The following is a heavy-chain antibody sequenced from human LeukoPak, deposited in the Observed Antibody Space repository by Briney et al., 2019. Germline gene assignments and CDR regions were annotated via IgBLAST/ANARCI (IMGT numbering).Heavy chain of an antibody. CDR3: ARHEENYSNQNWFDP. CDR1: GYSFTSYW. Sequence: GESLKISCKGSGYSFTSYWISWVRQMPGKGLEWMGRIDPSDSYTNYSPSFQGHVTISADKSISTAYLQWSSLKASDTAMYYCARHEENYSNQNWFDPWGQRTLVTVSS. J-gene: IGHJ5*02. V-gene: IGHV5-10-1*01. CDR2: IDPSDSYT. D-gene: IGHD4-11*01.